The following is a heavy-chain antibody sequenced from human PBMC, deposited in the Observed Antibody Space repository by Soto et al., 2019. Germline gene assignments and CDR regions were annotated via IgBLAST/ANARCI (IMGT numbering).Heavy chain of an antibody. CDR1: GYIFTGYY. J-gene: IGHJ4*02. CDR3: ATSRISIAVAGETEYYFDY. V-gene: IGHV1-2*04. Sequence: ASVKVSCKASGYIFTGYYMHWVRQAPGQGLEWMGWINPNSGDTNYTQKFQGWVTMTRDTSISKAYMELSRLRSDDTAVYYCATSRISIAVAGETEYYFDYWGQGTLVTVSS. D-gene: IGHD6-19*01. CDR2: INPNSGDT.